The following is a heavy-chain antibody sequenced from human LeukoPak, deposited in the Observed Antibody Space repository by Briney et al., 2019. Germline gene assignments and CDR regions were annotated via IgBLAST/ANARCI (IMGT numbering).Heavy chain of an antibody. CDR2: IYYSGST. V-gene: IGHV4-31*03. J-gene: IGHJ3*02. Sequence: SETLSLTCTVSGGSISSGGYYWSWIRQHPGKGLEWIGYIYYSGSTYYNPSLKSRVTISVDTSKNQFSLKLSSVTAADTAVYYCARDKDDILTGRMGSGSFDIWGQGPMVTVSS. CDR3: ARDKDDILTGRMGSGSFDI. CDR1: GGSISSGGYY. D-gene: IGHD3-9*01.